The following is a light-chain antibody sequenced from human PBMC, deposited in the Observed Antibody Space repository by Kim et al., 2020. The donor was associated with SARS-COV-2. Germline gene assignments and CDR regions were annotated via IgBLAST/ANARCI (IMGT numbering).Light chain of an antibody. CDR2: GAS. V-gene: IGKV3-15*01. Sequence: EIVLTQSPATLSVSPGERTTLSCRASQSADSNLAWYQQKPGQAPRLLIYGASTRAAGIPARFSGSGSGTEFSLTISSLQSEDFAMYYCQQYANWAYGFGQGTKLEIK. J-gene: IGKJ2*03. CDR3: QQYANWAYG. CDR1: QSADSN.